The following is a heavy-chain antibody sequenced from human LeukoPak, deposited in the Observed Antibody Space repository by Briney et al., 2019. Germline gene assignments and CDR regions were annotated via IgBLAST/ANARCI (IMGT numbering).Heavy chain of an antibody. CDR1: GYTFTSYF. J-gene: IGHJ4*02. CDR3: ARDDIVGSVDFDY. CDR2: INPNSGDT. D-gene: IGHD1-26*01. V-gene: IGHV1-2*02. Sequence: ASVKVSCKSSGYTFTSYFIHWVRQAPGQGLEWMGWINPNSGDTKYTQRFQGRVTMTRDTSISTAYMEMTSLRYDDTAVYYCARDDIVGSVDFDYWGQGTLVTVSS.